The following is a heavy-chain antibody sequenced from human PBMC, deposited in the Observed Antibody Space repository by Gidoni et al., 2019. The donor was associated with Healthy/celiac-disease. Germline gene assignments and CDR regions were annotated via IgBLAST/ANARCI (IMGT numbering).Heavy chain of an antibody. J-gene: IGHJ4*02. CDR3: ASPVDSSGTFDY. CDR1: GFTFSSYS. Sequence: EVQLVESGGGLVKPGGSLRLSCAASGFTFSSYSMNWVRQAPGKGLEWVSSISSSSSYIYYADSVKGRFTISRDNAKNSLYLQMNSLRAEDTAVYYCASPVDSSGTFDYGGQGTLVTVSS. CDR2: ISSSSSYI. D-gene: IGHD3-22*01. V-gene: IGHV3-21*01.